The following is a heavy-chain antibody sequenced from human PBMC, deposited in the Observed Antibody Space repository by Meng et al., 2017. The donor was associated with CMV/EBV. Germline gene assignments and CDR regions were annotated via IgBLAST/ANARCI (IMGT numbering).Heavy chain of an antibody. Sequence: SLKISRAASGFTFSGHYMDWVRQAPGKGLEWVGRTRNKANSYTTEYAASVKGRFTISRDDSKNSLYLQMNSLKTEDTAVYYCARYCSSTSCYKGGYYYYGMDVWGQGTTVTVSS. V-gene: IGHV3-72*01. CDR1: GFTFSGHY. J-gene: IGHJ6*02. CDR3: ARYCSSTSCYKGGYYYYGMDV. D-gene: IGHD2-2*02. CDR2: TRNKANSYTT.